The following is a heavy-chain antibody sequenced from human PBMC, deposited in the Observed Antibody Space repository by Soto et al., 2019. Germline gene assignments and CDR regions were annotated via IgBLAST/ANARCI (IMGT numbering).Heavy chain of an antibody. V-gene: IGHV1-18*01. J-gene: IGHJ4*02. Sequence: ASVKVSCKASGYTFTSYGISWVRQAPGQGLEWMGWISAYNGNTNYAQKLQGRVTMTTDTSTSTAYMELRSLRSDDTAVYYCAGHHCSSTSCPPPFDYWGQGTLVTVSS. CDR3: AGHHCSSTSCPPPFDY. CDR1: GYTFTSYG. CDR2: ISAYNGNT. D-gene: IGHD2-2*01.